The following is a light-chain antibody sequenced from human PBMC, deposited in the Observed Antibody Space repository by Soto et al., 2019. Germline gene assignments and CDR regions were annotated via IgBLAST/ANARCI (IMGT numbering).Light chain of an antibody. CDR2: DAS. J-gene: IGKJ1*01. CDR3: QQYNNWPPET. V-gene: IGKV3-20*01. Sequence: EIVLTQSPGTLSLSPGERAALSCRASQSVSGSYLAWYQHKPGQAPRLLIYDASSRATGIPDRFSGSGSGTDFTLTISRLEPADSAVYYCQQYNNWPPETFGQGTKVDIK. CDR1: QSVSGSY.